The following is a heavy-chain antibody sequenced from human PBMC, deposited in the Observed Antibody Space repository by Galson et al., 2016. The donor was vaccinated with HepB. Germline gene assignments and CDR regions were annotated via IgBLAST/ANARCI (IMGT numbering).Heavy chain of an antibody. CDR1: GFTFRSYW. V-gene: IGHV3-74*01. CDR3: ARMLLPFGAGFDY. Sequence: LRLSCAVSGFTFRSYWMHWVRQGPGKGLVWVSRINGYGSSTTYADSVKGRFTISRDNAKNTLYLQMNSLRAEDTAVYYCARMLLPFGAGFDYWGQGTLVTVSS. CDR2: INGYGSST. D-gene: IGHD3-22*01. J-gene: IGHJ4*02.